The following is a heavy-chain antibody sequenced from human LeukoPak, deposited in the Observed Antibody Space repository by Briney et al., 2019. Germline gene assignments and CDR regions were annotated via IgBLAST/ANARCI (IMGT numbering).Heavy chain of an antibody. J-gene: IGHJ3*02. CDR3: ARDLESNYDFWSGYEPSGFDI. V-gene: IGHV3-11*04. Sequence: GGSLRLSCAASGFTFSDYFMTWIRQAPGMGLEWVSYISSSGSTIYYADSVKGRFTISRDNAKNSLYLQMNSLRAEDTAVYYCARDLESNYDFWSGYEPSGFDIWGQGTMVTVSS. D-gene: IGHD3-3*01. CDR1: GFTFSDYF. CDR2: ISSSGSTI.